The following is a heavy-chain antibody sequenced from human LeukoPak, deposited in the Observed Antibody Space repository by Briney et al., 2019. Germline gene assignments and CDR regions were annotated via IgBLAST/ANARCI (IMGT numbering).Heavy chain of an antibody. CDR1: GGSISSSSYY. CDR2: IYYSGST. CDR3: ARPIAAAGTGYYLDV. D-gene: IGHD6-13*01. V-gene: IGHV4-39*01. J-gene: IGHJ6*03. Sequence: SETLSLTCTVSGGSISSSSYYWGWIRQPPGKGLEWIGSIYYSGSTYYNPSLKSRVTISVDTSKNQFSLKLSSVTAADTAVYYCARPIAAAGTGYYLDVWGKGTTVTVSS.